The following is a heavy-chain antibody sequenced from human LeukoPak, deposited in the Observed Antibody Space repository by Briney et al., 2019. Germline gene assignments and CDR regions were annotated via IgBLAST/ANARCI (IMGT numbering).Heavy chain of an antibody. D-gene: IGHD3-3*01. J-gene: IGHJ6*03. V-gene: IGHV5-51*01. CDR1: GYSFTSYW. CDR3: ATGYETNYYYYYMDV. Sequence: GESQKISCKGSGYSFTSYWIGWVRQRPGKGLEWMGIIYPGDSDTRYSPSFQGQVTISSDKSISPAYLQWSSLKASDTAMYYCATGYETNYYYYYMDVWGKGTTVIVSS. CDR2: IYPGDSDT.